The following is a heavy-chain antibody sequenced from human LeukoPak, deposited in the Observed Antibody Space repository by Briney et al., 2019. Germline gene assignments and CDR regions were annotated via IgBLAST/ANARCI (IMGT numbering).Heavy chain of an antibody. CDR1: GYTFTSYG. CDR3: ARELERYYDSSGYSDY. J-gene: IGHJ4*02. CDR2: ISAYNGNT. V-gene: IGHV1-18*01. D-gene: IGHD3-22*01. Sequence: ASVKVSCKASGYTFTSYGISWVRQAPGQGLEWMGWISAYNGNTNYAQKLQGRVTMTTDTSTSTAYMELRSLRSDDTAVYYCARELERYYDSSGYSDYWGQGTLVTVSP.